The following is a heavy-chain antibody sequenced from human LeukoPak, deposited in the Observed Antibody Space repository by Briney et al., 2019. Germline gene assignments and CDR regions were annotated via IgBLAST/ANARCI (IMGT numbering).Heavy chain of an antibody. V-gene: IGHV3-33*01. CDR3: ARDRSTANGHCSGDYCYAEVR. CDR2: IWYDGSNK. J-gene: IGHJ4*02. D-gene: IGHD2-15*01. Sequence: PGGSLRLSCAASGFSFSNYGMHWVRQAPGKGLEWVAIIWYDGSNKYYADSVKGRFTISRDNSKNTLYLQMNSLRVEDTAVYYCARDRSTANGHCSGDYCYAEVRRGQGTRVTVSS. CDR1: GFSFSNYG.